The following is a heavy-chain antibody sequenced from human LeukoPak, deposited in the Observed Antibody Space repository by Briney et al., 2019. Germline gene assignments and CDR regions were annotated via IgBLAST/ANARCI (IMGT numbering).Heavy chain of an antibody. CDR3: ARDDQGGYRYFDL. Sequence: SGGSLRLSCEASGFTFSSHWMHWVRHTPGKGLVCVSRINNDGRSTSYADFVKGRFTISRDNDKNMLYLQMNSLRAEDTAVYFCARDDQGGYRYFDLWGRGTLVTVSS. CDR1: GFTFSSHW. D-gene: IGHD5-12*01. V-gene: IGHV3-74*01. J-gene: IGHJ2*01. CDR2: INNDGRST.